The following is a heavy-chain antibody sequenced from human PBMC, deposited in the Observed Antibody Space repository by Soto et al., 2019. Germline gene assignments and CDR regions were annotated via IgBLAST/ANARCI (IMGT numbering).Heavy chain of an antibody. CDR2: IWYDGSDK. J-gene: IGHJ4*02. V-gene: IGHV3-33*01. Sequence: GGSLRLSCAASGFTFSSYGMHWVRQAPGKGLEWVAVIWYDGSDKDYADSVKGRFTISRDNSKNTVYLQMNSLRAEDTAVYYCARGSEYSYGRTYFDYWGQGTLVTVSS. CDR3: ARGSEYSYGRTYFDY. D-gene: IGHD5-18*01. CDR1: GFTFSSYG.